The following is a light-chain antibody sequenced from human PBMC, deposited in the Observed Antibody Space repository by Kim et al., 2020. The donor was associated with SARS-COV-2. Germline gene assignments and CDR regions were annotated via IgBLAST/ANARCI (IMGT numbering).Light chain of an antibody. CDR1: KLGDKY. Sequence: SYELTQPPSVSVSPGQTASITCSGDKLGDKYACWYQQKPGQSPVLVIYQDSKRPSGIPERFSGSNSGNTATLTISGTQAMDEADYYCQAWDSSPQGVFGGGTKLAVL. CDR3: QAWDSSPQGV. J-gene: IGLJ3*02. V-gene: IGLV3-1*01. CDR2: QDS.